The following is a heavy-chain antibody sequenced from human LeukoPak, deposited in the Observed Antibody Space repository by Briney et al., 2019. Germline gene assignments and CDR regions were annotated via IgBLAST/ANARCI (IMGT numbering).Heavy chain of an antibody. Sequence: LETLSLTCTVSGGSISSSNYYWGWIRQPPGKGLEWIGSIYHSGSTYYNPSLKSRVTISVDRSKNQFSLKLSSVTAADTAVYYCARERYDSYYYYGMDVWGQGTTVTVSS. D-gene: IGHD1-1*01. CDR3: ARERYDSYYYYGMDV. CDR1: GGSISSSNYY. V-gene: IGHV4-39*07. J-gene: IGHJ6*02. CDR2: IYHSGST.